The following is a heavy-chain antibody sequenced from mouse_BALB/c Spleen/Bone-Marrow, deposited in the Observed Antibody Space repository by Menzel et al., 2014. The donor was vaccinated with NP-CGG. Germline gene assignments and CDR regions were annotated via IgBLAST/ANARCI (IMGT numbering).Heavy chain of an antibody. Sequence: QVQLKESGAELARPGASVKMSCKASGYTFTSYTVHWVKQRPGQGLEWIGYINPSSGYTNYNQKFKDKATLTADKSSSTAYMQLSSLTSEDSAVYYCARFFYDYDGPWFAYWGQGTLVTVSA. V-gene: IGHV1-4*01. CDR1: GYTFTSYT. D-gene: IGHD2-4*01. CDR2: INPSSGYT. CDR3: ARFFYDYDGPWFAY. J-gene: IGHJ3*01.